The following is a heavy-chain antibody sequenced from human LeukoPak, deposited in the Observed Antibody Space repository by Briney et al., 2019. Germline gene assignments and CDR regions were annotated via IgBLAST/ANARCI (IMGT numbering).Heavy chain of an antibody. Sequence: SAKVSCKASGGTFSSYAISWVRQAPGQGLEWMGRIIPILGIANYAQKFQGRVTITADKSTSTAYMELSSLRSEDTAVYYCARVEPGSTGGGYWGQGTLVTVSS. V-gene: IGHV1-69*04. CDR2: IIPILGIA. CDR1: GGTFSSYA. CDR3: ARVEPGSTGGGY. J-gene: IGHJ4*02. D-gene: IGHD7-27*01.